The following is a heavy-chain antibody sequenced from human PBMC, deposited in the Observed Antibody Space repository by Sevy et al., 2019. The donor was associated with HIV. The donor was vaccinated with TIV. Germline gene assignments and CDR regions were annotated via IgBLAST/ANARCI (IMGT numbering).Heavy chain of an antibody. D-gene: IGHD1-20*01. V-gene: IGHV3-7*01. CDR3: ARYQITGSKPDDVDS. J-gene: IGHJ4*02. Sequence: GGSLRLSCAASGFTFSNYWMSWVRQAPGKGLECVANINQDGSEKYYLDSVKGRFIVSRDNAKNSLYLQMNSLRAEDAAVYYCARYQITGSKPDDVDSWGQGTLVTVSS. CDR2: INQDGSEK. CDR1: GFTFSNYW.